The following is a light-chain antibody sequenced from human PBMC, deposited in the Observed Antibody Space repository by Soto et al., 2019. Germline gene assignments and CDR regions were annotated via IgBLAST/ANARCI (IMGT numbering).Light chain of an antibody. J-gene: IGLJ3*02. CDR1: TSEVGGYNY. CDR2: EVS. CDR3: SSYTSSILV. V-gene: IGLV2-14*01. Sequence: QSALTQPASVSGSPGPSITISCTGTTSEVGGYNYVSWYQQYPGKAPKLMIYEVSNRPSGVSNRFSGSKSGNTASLTISGRQAEDAADYYCSSYTSSILVFGGGTKLTVL.